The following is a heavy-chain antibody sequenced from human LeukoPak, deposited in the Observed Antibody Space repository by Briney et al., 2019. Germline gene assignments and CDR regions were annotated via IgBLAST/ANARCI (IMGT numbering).Heavy chain of an antibody. D-gene: IGHD6-19*01. Sequence: SETLSLTCTVSGGSISSSSYYWGWIRQPPGKGLEWIGSIYYGGSTYYNPSLKSRVTISVDTSKNQFSLKLSSVTAADTAVYYCARQVKSIAVAQSGYYFDYWGQGTLVTVSS. CDR3: ARQVKSIAVAQSGYYFDY. CDR1: GGSISSSSYY. V-gene: IGHV4-39*01. CDR2: IYYGGST. J-gene: IGHJ4*02.